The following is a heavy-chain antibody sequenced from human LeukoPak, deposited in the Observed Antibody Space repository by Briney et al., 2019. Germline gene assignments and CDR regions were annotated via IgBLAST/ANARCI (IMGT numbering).Heavy chain of an antibody. V-gene: IGHV1-8*02. CDR3: ARAGYDSSGYENDY. J-gene: IGHJ4*02. CDR2: MNPNSGNT. Sequence: ASVKVSCKASGGTFSSYAINWVRQATGQGLEWMGWMNPNSGNTGYAQKFQGRVTMTRNTPISTAYMELSSLRSEDTAVYYCARAGYDSSGYENDYWGQGTLVTVSS. D-gene: IGHD3-22*01. CDR1: GGTFSSYA.